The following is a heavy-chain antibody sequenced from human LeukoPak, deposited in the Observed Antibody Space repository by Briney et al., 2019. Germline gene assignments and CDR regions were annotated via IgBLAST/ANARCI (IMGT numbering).Heavy chain of an antibody. V-gene: IGHV3-23*01. Sequence: PGGSLRLSCAASGFTFSSRAMSWVRQAPGKGLEWVSAITGGGDNTYYADSVKGRFTISRDNSKNTLYLQMNNLRAEDTAIYYCAKAANYDMLTGYYLYYWGQGTLVTVSS. CDR2: ITGGGDNT. J-gene: IGHJ4*02. CDR3: AKAANYDMLTGYYLYY. CDR1: GFTFSSRA. D-gene: IGHD3-9*01.